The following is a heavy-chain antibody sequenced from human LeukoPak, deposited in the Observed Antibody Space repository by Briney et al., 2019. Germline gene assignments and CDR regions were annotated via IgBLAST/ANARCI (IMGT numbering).Heavy chain of an antibody. CDR3: ARDFGPEGPDAFDI. Sequence: GGSLRLSCAASGFTFSSYAMRWVRQAPGKGLEWVAVISYDGSNKYYADSVKGRFTISRDNSKNTLYLQMNSLRAEDTAVYYCARDFGPEGPDAFDIWGQGTMVTVSS. CDR2: ISYDGSNK. V-gene: IGHV3-30-3*01. CDR1: GFTFSSYA. J-gene: IGHJ3*02. D-gene: IGHD3-3*01.